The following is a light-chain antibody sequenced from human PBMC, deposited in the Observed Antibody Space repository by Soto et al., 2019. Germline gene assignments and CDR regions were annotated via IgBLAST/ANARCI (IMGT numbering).Light chain of an antibody. J-gene: IGKJ1*01. CDR1: QSISRN. CDR2: TTS. CDR3: QQSYSRWT. V-gene: IGKV1-39*01. Sequence: DILMTQSPSSLSASVGDRVTITCRASQSISRNLNWYQQRPGRAPKLLIHTTSNLQSGVPSRFSGSGSGTDFALTISSLEPEDFATYYCQQSYSRWTFGQGTK.